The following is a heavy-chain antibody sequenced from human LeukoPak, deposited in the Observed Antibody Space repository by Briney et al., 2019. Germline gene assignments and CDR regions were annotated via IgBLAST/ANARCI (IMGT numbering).Heavy chain of an antibody. J-gene: IGHJ3*02. CDR2: ISSSSTI. V-gene: IGHV3-48*04. CDR3: ARGQVTAVTGLASFDI. Sequence: GGSLRLSCAASGFTFSSYSMNWVRQAPGKGLEWVSYISSSSTIYYADSVKGRFTISRDNGKKSLYLQMSSLRAEDTAVYYCARGQVTAVTGLASFDIWGQGTMVTVSS. CDR1: GFTFSSYS. D-gene: IGHD4-17*01.